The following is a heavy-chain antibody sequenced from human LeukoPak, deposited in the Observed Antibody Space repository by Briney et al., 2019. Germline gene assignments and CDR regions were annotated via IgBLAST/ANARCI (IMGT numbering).Heavy chain of an antibody. CDR1: GFTFSTYA. D-gene: IGHD1-26*01. CDR2: ISYDGSNK. CDR3: ARSRRRELLRTYFDY. J-gene: IGHJ4*02. Sequence: GGSLRLSCAASGFTFSTYAMHWVRQAPGKGLEWVAVISYDGSNKYYADSVKGRFTTSRDNSKNTLYLQMNSLRAEDTAVYYCARSRRRELLRTYFDYWGQGTLVTVSS. V-gene: IGHV3-30*04.